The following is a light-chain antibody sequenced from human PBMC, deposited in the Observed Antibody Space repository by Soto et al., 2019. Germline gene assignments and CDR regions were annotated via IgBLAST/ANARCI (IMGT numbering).Light chain of an antibody. Sequence: AIRMTQYPSSLSASIGDTVTITCRASQDIGSVLAWYQQKPGTAPKVLISGASDLHGGVPSRFSGSGSRTDFTLTITHLQSEDFATYYCQHYLNYPITFGQGTRLEIK. CDR1: QDIGSV. V-gene: IGKV1-8*01. CDR2: GAS. CDR3: QHYLNYPIT. J-gene: IGKJ5*01.